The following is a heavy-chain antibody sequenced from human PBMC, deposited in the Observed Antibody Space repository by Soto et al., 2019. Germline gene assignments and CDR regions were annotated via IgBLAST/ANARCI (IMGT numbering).Heavy chain of an antibody. D-gene: IGHD4-4*01. CDR2: VYYRGRS. V-gene: IGHV4-39*01. Sequence: SETLSLTGTVSGGSVTNSSYYWGWIRQSPGKGLEWIGSVYYRGRSYSKSPVKSRVTIPVDTSKNQFSLNLNSVTASDTAVYFCVSQRTTVLTQAYFDYWGPGALVIVSS. CDR3: VSQRTTVLTQAYFDY. CDR1: GGSVTNSSYY. J-gene: IGHJ4*02.